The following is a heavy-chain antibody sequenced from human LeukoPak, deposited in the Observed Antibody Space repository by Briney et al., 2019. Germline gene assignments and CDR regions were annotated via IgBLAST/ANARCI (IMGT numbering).Heavy chain of an antibody. CDR1: GYTFTGYY. Sequence: ASVKVSCKASGYTFTGYYMHWVRQAPGQGLEWMGWINPNSGGTNYAQKFQGRVTMTRDTSISTAYMELSRLRSDDTAVYYCARAVRLYCSGGSCLTFDYWGQGTLVTVSS. D-gene: IGHD2-15*01. CDR3: ARAVRLYCSGGSCLTFDY. J-gene: IGHJ4*02. V-gene: IGHV1-2*02. CDR2: INPNSGGT.